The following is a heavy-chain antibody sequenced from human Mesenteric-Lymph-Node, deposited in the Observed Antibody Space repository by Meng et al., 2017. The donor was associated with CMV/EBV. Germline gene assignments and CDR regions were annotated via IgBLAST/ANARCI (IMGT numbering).Heavy chain of an antibody. V-gene: IGHV3-74*01. D-gene: IGHD5-18*01. Sequence: GESLKISCAASGFTFSSYWMHWVRQAPGKGLVWVSRINSDGSSTSYADSVKGRFTISRDNAKNTLYLQMSSLRTEDTAIYYCAKGIYNYAAFDCWGQGTLVTVSS. CDR1: GFTFSSYW. J-gene: IGHJ4*02. CDR3: AKGIYNYAAFDC. CDR2: INSDGSST.